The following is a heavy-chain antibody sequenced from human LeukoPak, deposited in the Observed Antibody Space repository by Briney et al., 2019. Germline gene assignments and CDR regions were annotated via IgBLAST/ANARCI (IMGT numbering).Heavy chain of an antibody. D-gene: IGHD3-10*01. CDR3: ATEAPGSYRFDN. V-gene: IGHV1-46*01. J-gene: IGHJ4*02. CDR2: VYTDGGTI. CDR1: GNIFTNYH. Sequence: ASVRVSCTASGNIFTNYHLHWVRLAPGRGLEWMGAVYTDGGTITNTRSFQDRVTMTRDVSTRTVYMELSSLNSEDTAVYYCATEAPGSYRFDNWGQEILVTVSS.